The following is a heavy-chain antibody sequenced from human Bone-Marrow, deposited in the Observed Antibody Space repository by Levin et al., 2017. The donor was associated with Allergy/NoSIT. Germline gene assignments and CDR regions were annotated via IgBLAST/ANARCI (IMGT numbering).Heavy chain of an antibody. CDR2: VSSRGSTI. Sequence: SCAASGFSFRSYEMNWVRQAPGKGLEWVSYVSSRGSTIYYADSVKGRFTISRDNAKNSLYLQMNSLRAEDTAVYYCAKIVALESFLSQDGLDIWGQGTVVTVSS. J-gene: IGHJ3*02. D-gene: IGHD3-3*01. CDR3: AKIVALESFLSQDGLDI. CDR1: GFSFRSYE. V-gene: IGHV3-48*03.